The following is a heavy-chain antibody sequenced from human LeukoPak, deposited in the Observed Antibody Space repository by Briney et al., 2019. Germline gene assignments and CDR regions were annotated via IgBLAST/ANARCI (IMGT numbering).Heavy chain of an antibody. V-gene: IGHV4-39*07. J-gene: IGHJ5*02. Sequence: PSETLSLTCTVSGGSISSFYWGWIRQPPGKGLEWIGSIYYSGSTYYNPSLKSRVTISVDTSKNQFSLKLSSVTAADTAVYYCARDSAYYYGSGSYYNSDWFDPWGQGTLVTVSS. D-gene: IGHD3-10*01. CDR3: ARDSAYYYGSGSYYNSDWFDP. CDR2: IYYSGST. CDR1: GGSISSFY.